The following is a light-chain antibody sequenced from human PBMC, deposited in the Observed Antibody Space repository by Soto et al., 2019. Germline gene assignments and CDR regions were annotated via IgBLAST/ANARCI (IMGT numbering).Light chain of an antibody. J-gene: IGKJ1*01. Sequence: EIVLTQSPGTLSLSPGERATLSCRASQSVSSSYLAWYQQKPGQAPRLLIYGASNRATGIPDRFSDSGSGTDFTLTISRLEPEDFAVYYCQQYGSSPPTFGQGTKVEIK. CDR1: QSVSSSY. CDR2: GAS. CDR3: QQYGSSPPT. V-gene: IGKV3-20*01.